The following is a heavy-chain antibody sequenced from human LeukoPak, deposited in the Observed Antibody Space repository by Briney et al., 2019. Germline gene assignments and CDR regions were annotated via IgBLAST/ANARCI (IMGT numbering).Heavy chain of an antibody. CDR2: INPNSGGT. CDR3: ARDARGGSYRGGYFDY. V-gene: IGHV1-2*02. D-gene: IGHD1-26*01. Sequence: ASVKVSCKASGYTFTGYYMHWVRQAPGQGHEWMGWINPNSGGTNYAQKFQGRVTMTRGTSISTAYMELSRLRSDDTAVYYCARDARGGSYRGGYFDYWGQGTLVTVSS. CDR1: GYTFTGYY. J-gene: IGHJ4*02.